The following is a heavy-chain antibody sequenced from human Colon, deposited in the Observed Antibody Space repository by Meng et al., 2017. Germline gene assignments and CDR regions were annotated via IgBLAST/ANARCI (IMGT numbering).Heavy chain of an antibody. D-gene: IGHD2-2*01. J-gene: IGHJ5*02. Sequence: HVQLQEMGPGLVKDSGTLSLTFAFSGGSINISNVWLWVGQPPGRGLEWLGEIYHGGNTNYNPSLKSRVTLSLDKSKNQFSLRLTSVTAADTAMYYCSRGVVAGAMVWFDPWGPGTLVTVSS. CDR1: GGSINISNV. CDR2: IYHGGNT. V-gene: IGHV4-4*02. CDR3: SRGVVAGAMVWFDP.